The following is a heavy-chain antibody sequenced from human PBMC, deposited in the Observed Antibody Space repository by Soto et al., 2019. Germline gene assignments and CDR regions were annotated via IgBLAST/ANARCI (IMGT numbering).Heavy chain of an antibody. D-gene: IGHD3-10*01. CDR3: AKDQGFGELLNCLDY. CDR1: GFTFSNYA. Sequence: GGSLRLSCAASGFTFSNYAMSWVRQAPGKGLEWVSAISGSGGSTYYADSVKGRFTISRDNSKNTLYLQMNSLRAEDTAVYYCAKDQGFGELLNCLDYWGQGTLVTVSS. V-gene: IGHV3-23*01. J-gene: IGHJ4*02. CDR2: ISGSGGST.